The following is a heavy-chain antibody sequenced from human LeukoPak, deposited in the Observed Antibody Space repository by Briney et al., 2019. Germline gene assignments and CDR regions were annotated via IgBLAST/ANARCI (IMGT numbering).Heavy chain of an antibody. V-gene: IGHV1-8*01. Sequence: ASVKVSCKASGYTFTSYDINWVRQATGQGLEWMGWMNPNSGNTGYAQKFQGRVTLTRNTSISTAYMELSSLRSDDTAVYYCASRAVNSGSLLPFDYWGQGTLVTVSS. CDR3: ASRAVNSGSLLPFDY. D-gene: IGHD1-26*01. J-gene: IGHJ4*02. CDR2: MNPNSGNT. CDR1: GYTFTSYD.